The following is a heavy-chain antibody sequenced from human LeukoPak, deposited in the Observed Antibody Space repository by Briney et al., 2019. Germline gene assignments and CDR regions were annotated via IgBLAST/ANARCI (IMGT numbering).Heavy chain of an antibody. Sequence: SETLSLTCAVYGGSFSGYYWSWIRQPPGKGLEWIGEINHSGSTNYNPSLKSRVTISVDTSKNQFSLKLSSVTAADTAVYYCARGGWQWLGYWGQGTLVTVSS. CDR1: GGSFSGYY. CDR2: INHSGST. D-gene: IGHD6-19*01. J-gene: IGHJ4*02. V-gene: IGHV4-34*01. CDR3: ARGGWQWLGY.